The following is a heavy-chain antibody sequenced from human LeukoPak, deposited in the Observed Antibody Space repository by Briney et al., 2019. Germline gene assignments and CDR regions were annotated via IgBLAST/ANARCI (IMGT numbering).Heavy chain of an antibody. CDR1: GDSISSHY. CDR3: ARERSRFYYMDV. Sequence: SETLSLTCTVSGDSISSHYWSWIRQSPGKGLEWLGFIHYSGATDYNPSLKSRVSISVDTSKNQFSLNLRSVTAADTAVYFCARERSRFYYMDVWGKGTTVTVSS. D-gene: IGHD3-10*01. J-gene: IGHJ6*03. CDR2: IHYSGAT. V-gene: IGHV4-59*11.